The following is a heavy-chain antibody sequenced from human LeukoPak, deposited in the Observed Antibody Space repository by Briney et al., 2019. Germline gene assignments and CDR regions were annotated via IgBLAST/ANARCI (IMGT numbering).Heavy chain of an antibody. D-gene: IGHD6-19*01. CDR1: GVTFSSYS. CDR2: ISSIISYI. J-gene: IGHJ4*02. V-gene: IGHV3-21*01. CDR3: ARDRYDSSGWYGFDY. Sequence: PVGALRVSCAASGVTFSSYSMNWGRQAPGKGLEWVSSISSIISYIYYADSVKGRFTISRDNAKNSLYLQMNSLRAEDTAVYYCARDRYDSSGWYGFDYWGQGTLVTVSS.